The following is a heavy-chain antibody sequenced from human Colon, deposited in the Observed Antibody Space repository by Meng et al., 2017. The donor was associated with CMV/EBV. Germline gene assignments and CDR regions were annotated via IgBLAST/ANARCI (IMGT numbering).Heavy chain of an antibody. Sequence: LRLSCTVSGASVSNPTKYWSWIRQPPGKGLEWIGYVYYTGTARYNSSFESRATISVDTSKNQFSLRLTSMTVADTAVYYCARDAPPRSGYNGFWGPGTLVTISS. J-gene: IGHJ4*02. D-gene: IGHD5-24*01. CDR2: VYYTGTA. V-gene: IGHV4-30-4*08. CDR1: GASVSNPTKY. CDR3: ARDAPPRSGYNGF.